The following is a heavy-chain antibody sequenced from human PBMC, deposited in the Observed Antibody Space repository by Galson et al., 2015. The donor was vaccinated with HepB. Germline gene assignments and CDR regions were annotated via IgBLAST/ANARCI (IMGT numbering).Heavy chain of an antibody. V-gene: IGHV3-30-3*01. J-gene: IGHJ4*02. CDR1: GFTFSSYA. Sequence: SLRLSCAASGFTFSSYAMHWVRQAPGKGLEWVAVISYDGSNKYYADSVKGRFTISRDNSKNTLYLQMNSLRAEDTAVYYCARDLGDYWGQGTLVTVSS. CDR3: ARDLGDY. CDR2: ISYDGSNK.